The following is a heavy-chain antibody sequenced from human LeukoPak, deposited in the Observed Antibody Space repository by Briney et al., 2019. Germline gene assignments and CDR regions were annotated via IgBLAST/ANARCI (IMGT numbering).Heavy chain of an antibody. Sequence: GRSLRLSCAASGFTFSSYGMHWVRQAPGKGLEWVAVISYDGSNKYYADFVEGRFTISRDNSKNTLYLQMNSLRAEDTAVYYCAKSGAYSSSWYGGYDYFDYWGQGTLVTVSS. CDR3: AKSGAYSSSWYGGYDYFDY. D-gene: IGHD6-13*01. CDR2: ISYDGSNK. V-gene: IGHV3-30*18. CDR1: GFTFSSYG. J-gene: IGHJ4*02.